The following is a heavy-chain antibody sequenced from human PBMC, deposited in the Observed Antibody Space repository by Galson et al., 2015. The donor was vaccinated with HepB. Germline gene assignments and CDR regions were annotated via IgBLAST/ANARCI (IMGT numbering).Heavy chain of an antibody. CDR2: ISGSGGST. CDR1: GFTFSSYA. CDR3: AKGGRSGWVEH. V-gene: IGHV3-23*01. J-gene: IGHJ4*02. Sequence: SLRLSCAASGFTFSSYAMSWVRQAPGKGLEWVSAISGSGGSTYYADSVKGRFTISRDKSKNTLYVQMNSLRVEDTAVYYCAKGGRSGWVEHWGQGTLVTVSS. D-gene: IGHD6-19*01.